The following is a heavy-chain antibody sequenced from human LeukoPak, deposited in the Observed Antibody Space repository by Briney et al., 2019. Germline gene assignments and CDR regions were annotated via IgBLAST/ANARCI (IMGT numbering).Heavy chain of an antibody. J-gene: IGHJ5*02. D-gene: IGHD3-3*01. Sequence: SETLSLTCTVSGGSISSSSYYWGWIRQPPGKGLEWIGSIYYSGSTYYNPSLKSRVTISVDTSKNQFSLKLSSVTAADTAVYYCARHPHGSEWSLNWFDPWGQGTLVTVSS. CDR3: ARHPHGSEWSLNWFDP. CDR1: GGSISSSSYY. CDR2: IYYSGST. V-gene: IGHV4-39*01.